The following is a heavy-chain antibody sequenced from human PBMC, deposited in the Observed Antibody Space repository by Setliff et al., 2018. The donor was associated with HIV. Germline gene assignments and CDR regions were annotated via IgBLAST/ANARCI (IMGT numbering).Heavy chain of an antibody. CDR3: ARGRYYGFDV. CDR2: IKSKTDGGTT. V-gene: IGHV3-15*01. Sequence: GGSLRLSCAASGFTFSNAWMSWVRQAPGKGLEWVGRIKSKTDGGTTDYVTPVKGRFTISRDNSKNTMYLQMNSLRAADTAVYYCARGRYYGFDVWGQGTTVTVSS. CDR1: GFTFSNAW. J-gene: IGHJ6*02.